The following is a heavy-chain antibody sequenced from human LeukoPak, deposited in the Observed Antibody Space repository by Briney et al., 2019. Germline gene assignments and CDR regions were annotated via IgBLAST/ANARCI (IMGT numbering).Heavy chain of an antibody. D-gene: IGHD2-15*01. CDR1: GFTFSNYG. J-gene: IGHJ4*02. V-gene: IGHV3-33*01. CDR3: ARDRGGGSLYYFDY. CDR2: LWNDGNSI. Sequence: GRSLRLSCAASGFTFSNYGMHWVRQAPGKGLEWVAVLWNDGNSIYYADSVKGRLTISRDNSKNTLYLQMNSLRAEDTAVSYCARDRGGGSLYYFDYWGQGTLVTVSS.